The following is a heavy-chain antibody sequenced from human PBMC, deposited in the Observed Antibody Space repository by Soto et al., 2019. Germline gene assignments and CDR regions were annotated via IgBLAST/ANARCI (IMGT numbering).Heavy chain of an antibody. Sequence: SETLSLTCTVSGASINSNTYYWGWIRQPPGKGLEWIGSVFSSGTTYYSPSLKGRVTILMDMSRNQFFLNLNSVTAADTATYYCARRRVFFDYWGQGARVTVSS. CDR1: GASINSNTYY. J-gene: IGHJ4*02. CDR3: ARRRVFFDY. V-gene: IGHV4-39*01. CDR2: VFSSGTT.